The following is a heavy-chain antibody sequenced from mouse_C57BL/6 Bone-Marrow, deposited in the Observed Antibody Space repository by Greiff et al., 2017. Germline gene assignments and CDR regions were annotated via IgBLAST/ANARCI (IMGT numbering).Heavy chain of an antibody. Sequence: QVQLQQPGAELVRPGSSVKLSCKASGYTFTSYWLDWVKQRPGQGLEWIGNIYPSDSETHYNQKFKDKATLTVDKSSSTAYMQLSSLTSEDSAVYYCARGLALDYWGQGTTLTVSS. CDR1: GYTFTSYW. CDR3: ARGLALDY. CDR2: IYPSDSET. J-gene: IGHJ2*01. D-gene: IGHD3-3*01. V-gene: IGHV1-61*01.